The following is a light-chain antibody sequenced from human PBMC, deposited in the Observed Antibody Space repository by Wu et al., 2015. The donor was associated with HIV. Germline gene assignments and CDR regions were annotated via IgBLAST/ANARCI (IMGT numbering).Light chain of an antibody. J-gene: IGKJ5*01. CDR3: QQRSNWPPIT. Sequence: EIVLTQSPAALSISPGDRATLSCRASRSVSSADAWYQHKPGQAPRLLIYDASTRATGIPARFTGGGSGTDYSLTISSLEPEDFAVYYCQQRSNWPPITFGQGTRLEIK. CDR2: DAS. CDR1: RSVSSA. V-gene: IGKV3-11*01.